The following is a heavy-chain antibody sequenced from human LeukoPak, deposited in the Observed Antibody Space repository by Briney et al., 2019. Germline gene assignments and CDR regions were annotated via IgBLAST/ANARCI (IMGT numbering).Heavy chain of an antibody. CDR2: LNPNSGNT. Sequence: GASVKVSCKASGYTFISNDINWVRQATGQGLEWMGWLNPNSGNTGFPQKFQGRVTVTRNTSISTAYMELSSLRSEDTAVYYCARGHYDFLTGYSFDYWGQGTLVTVSS. CDR1: GYTFISND. V-gene: IGHV1-8*01. J-gene: IGHJ4*02. CDR3: ARGHYDFLTGYSFDY. D-gene: IGHD3-9*01.